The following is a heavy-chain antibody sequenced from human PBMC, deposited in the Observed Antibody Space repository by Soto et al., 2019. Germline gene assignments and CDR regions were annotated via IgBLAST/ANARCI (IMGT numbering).Heavy chain of an antibody. J-gene: IGHJ4*02. CDR2: XXXSSSTI. CDR1: GFTFSGYS. CDR3: ARDRAEDY. Sequence: EVQLVESGGGLVQHGGSLRLSCAASGFTFSGYSMNWVRQAPGKGLEWXXXXXXSSSTIYYADSVEGRFTISRDNXXXXXXXXXXXXXXXXXXXYXCARDRAEDYWGQGTLVTVSS. V-gene: IGHV3-48*01.